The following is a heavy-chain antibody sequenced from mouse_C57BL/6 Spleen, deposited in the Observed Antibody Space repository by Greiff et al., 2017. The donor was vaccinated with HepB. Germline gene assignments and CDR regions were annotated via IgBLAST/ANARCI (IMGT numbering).Heavy chain of an antibody. J-gene: IGHJ4*01. D-gene: IGHD1-1*01. CDR2: ISSGSSTI. Sequence: DVMLVESGGGLVKPGGSLKLSCAASGFTFSDYGMHWVRQAPEKGLEWVAYISSGSSTIYYADTVKGRFTISRDNAKNTLFLQMTSLRSEDTAMYYCARGGTTVVPLAMDYWGQGTSVTVSS. CDR3: ARGGTTVVPLAMDY. CDR1: GFTFSDYG. V-gene: IGHV5-17*01.